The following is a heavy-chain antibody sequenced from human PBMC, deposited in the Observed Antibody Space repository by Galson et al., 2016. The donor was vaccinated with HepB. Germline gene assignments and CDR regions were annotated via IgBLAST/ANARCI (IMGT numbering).Heavy chain of an antibody. J-gene: IGHJ4*02. CDR1: GYTFAGHW. Sequence: QSGAEVKKPGESLRISCSASGYTFAGHWIGWVRQVPGKGLEFVGMIYPADSDTRYSPSFQGHVTMSADMSSRTPSLQWSSLKASDTGMYYCVRWGLQLWRHFDYWGRGTLVTVSS. CDR2: IYPADSDT. V-gene: IGHV5-51*01. CDR3: VRWGLQLWRHFDY. D-gene: IGHD5-24*01.